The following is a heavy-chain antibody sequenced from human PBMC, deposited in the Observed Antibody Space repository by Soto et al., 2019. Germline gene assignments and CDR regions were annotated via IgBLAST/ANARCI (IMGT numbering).Heavy chain of an antibody. CDR2: INHSGST. CDR1: GGAFSGYY. D-gene: IGHD2-8*02. J-gene: IGHJ4*02. CDR3: ARDKITGLFDY. V-gene: IGHV4-34*01. Sequence: QVQLQQWGAGLLKPSETLSLTCAVYGGAFSGYYWTWIRQPPGTGLEWIGEINHSGSTIYNPSLKGRVSITVDTSTNPVSLKLTSVTAADTTVYYCARDKITGLFDYWGQGTLVTVSS.